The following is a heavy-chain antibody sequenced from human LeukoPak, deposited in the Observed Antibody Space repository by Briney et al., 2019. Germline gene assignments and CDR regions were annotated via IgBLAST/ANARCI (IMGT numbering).Heavy chain of an antibody. CDR3: ASDLNGFDP. J-gene: IGHJ5*02. Sequence: SETLSLTCTVSGGSIRSGGYYWSWIPQHPGKGLEWIGYIYYSGTTYYNPSLKSRVTISVDTYKTLFPLTLSSVTAADTAVYYCASDLNGFDPCGQGNLVSVSS. CDR2: IYYSGTT. V-gene: IGHV4-31*03. CDR1: GGSIRSGGYY.